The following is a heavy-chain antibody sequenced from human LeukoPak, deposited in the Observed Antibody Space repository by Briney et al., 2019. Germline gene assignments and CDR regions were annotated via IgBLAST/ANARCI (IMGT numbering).Heavy chain of an antibody. Sequence: PWGSLGLSCAASGFTVSSYYMSWVRQAPGKGLEWVSVIYRGGSTYYADSLKGRFTISRDNSKNTLYLQMNSLRAEDTAVYYCCYGSGSSTFDYWGQGTLVAVSS. J-gene: IGHJ4*02. D-gene: IGHD3-10*01. CDR1: GFTVSSYY. CDR3: CYGSGSSTFDY. V-gene: IGHV3-53*01. CDR2: IYRGGST.